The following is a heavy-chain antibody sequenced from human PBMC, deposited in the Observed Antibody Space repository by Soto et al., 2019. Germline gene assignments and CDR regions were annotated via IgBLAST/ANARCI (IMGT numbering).Heavy chain of an antibody. CDR2: IYYSGNT. Sequence: TLSLTCTVSGGSIRSGGYYWSWVRQNPRRGLEWIGNIYYSGNTYYNPSLKSRLTISVDTSKNQFSLNLSSVTAADTAVYYCARDRLMATAGTARHYFGLDVWGEGTTVTVSS. D-gene: IGHD5-18*01. V-gene: IGHV4-31*03. J-gene: IGHJ6*04. CDR1: GGSIRSGGYY. CDR3: ARDRLMATAGTARHYFGLDV.